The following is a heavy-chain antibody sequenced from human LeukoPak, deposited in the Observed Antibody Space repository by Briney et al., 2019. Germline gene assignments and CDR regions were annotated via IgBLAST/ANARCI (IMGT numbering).Heavy chain of an antibody. Sequence: GGSLRLSCAASGFTFSDYYMSWIRQAPGKGLEWVSYISSSGSTIYYADSVKGRFTISRDNAKNSLYLQMNSLRAEDTAVYYCALTSTVTSLGLYYFDYWGQGTLVTVSS. J-gene: IGHJ4*02. V-gene: IGHV3-11*04. CDR3: ALTSTVTSLGLYYFDY. D-gene: IGHD4-17*01. CDR2: ISSSGSTI. CDR1: GFTFSDYY.